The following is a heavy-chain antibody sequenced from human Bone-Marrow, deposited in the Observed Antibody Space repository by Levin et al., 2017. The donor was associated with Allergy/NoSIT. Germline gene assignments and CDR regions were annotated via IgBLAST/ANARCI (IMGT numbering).Heavy chain of an antibody. CDR2: INPKSGVT. CDR3: ARDPLAVKGLDTVNIDAFDF. Sequence: ASVKVSCKTSGYTFNAYYTHWVRQAPGQGLEWMGRINPKSGVTNFLQKFHGRVTMTTETSTRTANMELSGLTSDDTAVYFCARDPLAVKGLDTVNIDAFDFWGQGTMVTVSA. V-gene: IGHV1-2*06. CDR1: GYTFNAYY. D-gene: IGHD2-8*02. J-gene: IGHJ3*01.